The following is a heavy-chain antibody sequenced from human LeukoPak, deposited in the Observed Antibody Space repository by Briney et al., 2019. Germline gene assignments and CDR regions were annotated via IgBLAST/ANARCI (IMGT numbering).Heavy chain of an antibody. Sequence: SETLSLSCIVSGSSISSSRDYWAWIRRPPGKGLEWVGNIYYDGSTYYNPSLKSRVTISIDTSKNQFSLKVSSVIAADTAVYYCARKVAGSSAFDYWGQGTLVTVSS. D-gene: IGHD6-19*01. CDR1: GSSISSSRDY. V-gene: IGHV4-39*01. CDR3: ARKVAGSSAFDY. J-gene: IGHJ4*02. CDR2: IYYDGST.